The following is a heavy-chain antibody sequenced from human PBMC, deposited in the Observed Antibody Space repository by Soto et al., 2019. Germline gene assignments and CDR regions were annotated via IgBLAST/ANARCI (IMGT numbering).Heavy chain of an antibody. Sequence: EVQLVESGGGVVQPGGSLRLSCAASGFTFNDYTMHWVRQAPGKGLEWVSLISWDGGSTYYADSVKGRFTISRDNSKNSLYLQMNGLSAEDTALYYCGRSIEMIAVDGMFHYWGQGTLVTVSS. V-gene: IGHV3-43*01. J-gene: IGHJ4*02. CDR2: ISWDGGST. CDR1: GFTFNDYT. CDR3: GRSIEMIAVDGMFHY. D-gene: IGHD6-19*01.